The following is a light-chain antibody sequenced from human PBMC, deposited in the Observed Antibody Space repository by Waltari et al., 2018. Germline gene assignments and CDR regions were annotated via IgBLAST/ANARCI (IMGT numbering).Light chain of an antibody. CDR2: ATS. J-gene: IGKJ1*01. V-gene: IGKV1-39*01. CDR3: QQSYTTPWT. CDR1: QRISNY. Sequence: DIQMTQSPSYLSASVGDRVTITCRASQRISNYLNWYQKKPGKAPQLLIYATSRLKSGVPSRFSGSGSGTDFTLTISSLQPEDCATYYCQQSYTTPWTFGQGTKVEIK.